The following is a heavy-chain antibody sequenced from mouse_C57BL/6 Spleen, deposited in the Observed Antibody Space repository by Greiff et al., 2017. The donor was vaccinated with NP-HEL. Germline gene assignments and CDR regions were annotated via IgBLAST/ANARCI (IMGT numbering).Heavy chain of an antibody. Sequence: QVQLQQPGAELVRPGSSVKLSCKASGYTFTSYWMHWVKQRPIQGLEWIGNIDPSDSETHYNQKFKDKATLTVDKSSSTAYMQLSSLTSEDSAVYYCARSNWDEYYYAMDYWGQGTSVTVSS. D-gene: IGHD4-1*02. CDR2: IDPSDSET. CDR3: ARSNWDEYYYAMDY. J-gene: IGHJ4*01. CDR1: GYTFTSYW. V-gene: IGHV1-52*01.